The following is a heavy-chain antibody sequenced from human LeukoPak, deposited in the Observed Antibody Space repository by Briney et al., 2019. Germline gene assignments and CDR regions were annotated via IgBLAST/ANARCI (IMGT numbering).Heavy chain of an antibody. CDR3: ARLMTTVAT. Sequence: PSETLSLTCTVSGGPIFSSPFYWGWIRQPPGKGLEWIASVYYNGITYCNPSLKSRVTTSVDTSKNQFALKVTSVTAADTAIYYCARLMTTVATWGQGTLVTVSS. V-gene: IGHV4-39*01. J-gene: IGHJ4*02. CDR1: GGPIFSSPFY. D-gene: IGHD4-11*01. CDR2: VYYNGIT.